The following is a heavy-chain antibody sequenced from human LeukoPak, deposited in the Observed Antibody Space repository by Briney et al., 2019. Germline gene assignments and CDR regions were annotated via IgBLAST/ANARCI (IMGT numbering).Heavy chain of an antibody. V-gene: IGHV3-23*01. CDR1: GFTFSSYA. J-gene: IGHJ5*02. CDR3: AKVGMVRGVRDNWLDP. Sequence: GGSLRLSCAASGFTFSSYAMSWVRQAPGKGLEWVSAISGSGGSAYYADSVKGRFTISRDNSENTLYLQMNSLRGEDTAVYHCAKVGMVRGVRDNWLDPWGQGTLVTVSS. CDR2: ISGSGGSA. D-gene: IGHD3-10*01.